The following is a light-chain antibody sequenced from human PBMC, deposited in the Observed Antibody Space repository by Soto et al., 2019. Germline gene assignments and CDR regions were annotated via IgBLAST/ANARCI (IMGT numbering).Light chain of an antibody. J-gene: IGLJ1*01. Sequence: QSVLIQPPSVSGSPGQSVTISCTGTSSDVGSYDYVSWYQQHPGTVPKPMIYNVNTRPSGVPDRFSGSKSGTSASLAITGLRAEDEADYYCQSYDSSPSGYVFGTGTKVTVL. CDR3: QSYDSSPSGYV. CDR2: NVN. CDR1: SSDVGSYDY. V-gene: IGLV2-11*01.